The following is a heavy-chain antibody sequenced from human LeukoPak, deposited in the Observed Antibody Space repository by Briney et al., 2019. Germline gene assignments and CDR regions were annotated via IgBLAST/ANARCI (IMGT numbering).Heavy chain of an antibody. Sequence: GGSLRLSCAASGFIFSGYAMTWVRQTPGKELEWVSRISGSGSTYYADSVKGRFTISRDNSKNTLYLQMNSLRAEDTAVYYCARDRVRYEVVRNGDYGMDVWGQGTTVTVSS. D-gene: IGHD4-17*01. CDR1: GFIFSGYA. CDR3: ARDRVRYEVVRNGDYGMDV. V-gene: IGHV3-23*01. J-gene: IGHJ6*02. CDR2: ISGSGST.